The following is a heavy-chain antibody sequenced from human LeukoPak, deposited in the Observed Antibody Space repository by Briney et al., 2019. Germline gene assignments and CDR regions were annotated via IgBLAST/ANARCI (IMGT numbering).Heavy chain of an antibody. V-gene: IGHV1-18*01. J-gene: IGHJ3*02. CDR2: ISAYNGNT. CDR3: ARPITMIVVVTTSPDAFDI. CDR1: GYTFTSYG. D-gene: IGHD3-22*01. Sequence: ASVKVSCKASGYTFTSYGISWVRQAPGQGREWMGWISAYNGNTNYAQKLQGRVTMTTDTSTSTAYMELRSLRSDDTAVYYCARPITMIVVVTTSPDAFDIWGQGTMVTVSS.